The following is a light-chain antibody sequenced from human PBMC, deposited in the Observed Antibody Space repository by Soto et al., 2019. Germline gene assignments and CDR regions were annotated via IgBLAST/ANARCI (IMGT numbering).Light chain of an antibody. CDR3: QQSYSTPPT. CDR1: QSISNF. J-gene: IGKJ5*01. V-gene: IGKV1-39*01. Sequence: DIHMPPSLSFLAASARDIVSLFCRASQSISNFLHWYQQKPGKAPKLLIYAASSLQSGVPSRFSGSGSGTDFTLTISSLQPEDFATYYCQQSYSTPPTFGQGTRLEIK. CDR2: AAS.